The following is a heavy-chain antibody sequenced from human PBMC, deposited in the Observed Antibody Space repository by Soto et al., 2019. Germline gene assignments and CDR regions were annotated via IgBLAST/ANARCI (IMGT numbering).Heavy chain of an antibody. V-gene: IGHV3-21*01. CDR3: ARKDSLDY. Sequence: GGSLRLSCAASGFTFSSYFMNWVRQAPGKGLQWVSSISGGSSYIYYADSVRGRFTISRDNAKNSLYLQMTSLTAEDTAVYYCARKDSLDYWGQGILVTVS. CDR1: GFTFSSYF. CDR2: ISGGSSYI. D-gene: IGHD2-15*01. J-gene: IGHJ4*02.